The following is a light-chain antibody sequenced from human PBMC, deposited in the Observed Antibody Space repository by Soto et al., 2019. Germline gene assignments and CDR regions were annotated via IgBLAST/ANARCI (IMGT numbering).Light chain of an antibody. CDR1: QSISSW. CDR2: DVS. V-gene: IGKV1-5*01. Sequence: DIQMTQSPPTLSASVGDRVTITCRAIQSISSWLAWYQQRPGKAPNLLIYDVSSLESGVPSRFSGSGSETEFTLTISSLQPDDFATYYCQQYTNYPWTFGQGTKVEIK. J-gene: IGKJ1*01. CDR3: QQYTNYPWT.